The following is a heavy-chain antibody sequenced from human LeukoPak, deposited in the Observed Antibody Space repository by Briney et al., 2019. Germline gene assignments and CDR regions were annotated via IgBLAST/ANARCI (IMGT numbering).Heavy chain of an antibody. V-gene: IGHV3-66*01. Sequence: GGSLRLSCAASGFTVSSNYMSWVRQAPGKGLEWVSVIYSGGSTYYADSVKGRFTISRDNSKNTLYLQMKSLRAEDTAVYYCARAQGGYYMDVWGKGTTVTISS. CDR3: ARAQGGYYMDV. J-gene: IGHJ6*03. CDR2: IYSGGST. D-gene: IGHD3-10*01. CDR1: GFTVSSNY.